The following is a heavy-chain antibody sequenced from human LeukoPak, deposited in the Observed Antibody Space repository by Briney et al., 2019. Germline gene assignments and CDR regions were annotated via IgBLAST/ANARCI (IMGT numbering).Heavy chain of an antibody. V-gene: IGHV1-8*02. D-gene: IGHD1-26*01. Sequence: ASVKVSCKASGYTFTGYYMHWVRQAPGQGLEWMGWMNPNSGNTGYAQKFQGRVTMTRNTSISTAYMELSSLRSEDTAAYYCARGRGGSYSMNWFDPWGQGTLVTVSS. CDR2: MNPNSGNT. CDR1: GYTFTGYY. J-gene: IGHJ5*02. CDR3: ARGRGGSYSMNWFDP.